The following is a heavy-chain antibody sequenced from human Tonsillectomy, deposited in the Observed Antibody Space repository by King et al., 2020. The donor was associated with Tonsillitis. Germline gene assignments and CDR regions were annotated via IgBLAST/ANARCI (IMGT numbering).Heavy chain of an antibody. CDR3: VKVTLVGAAAGFAEYFQH. V-gene: IGHV3-23*04. Sequence: VQLVESGGGLVQPGGSLRLSCAASGFTFSSYAMSWVRQAPGKGLEWVSAISGSGGSTYYADSVKGRFTISRDNSKNTLYLQMNSLRAEDTAVYYCVKVTLVGAAAGFAEYFQHWGQGTLVTVSS. CDR1: GFTFSSYA. CDR2: ISGSGGST. D-gene: IGHD6-13*01. J-gene: IGHJ1*01.